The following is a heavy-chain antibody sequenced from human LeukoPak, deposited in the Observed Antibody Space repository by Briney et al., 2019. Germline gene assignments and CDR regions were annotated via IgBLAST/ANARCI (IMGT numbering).Heavy chain of an antibody. CDR3: ARRLAARAYFDY. V-gene: IGHV4-39*01. Sequence: SETLSLTCTVSGGSISSSSYSWGWIRQPPGKGLEWIGSIYYSGSTYYNPSLKSRVTISVDTSKNQFSLKLSSVTAADTAVYYCARRLAARAYFDYWGQGTLVTVSS. D-gene: IGHD6-6*01. CDR2: IYYSGST. CDR1: GGSISSSSYS. J-gene: IGHJ4*02.